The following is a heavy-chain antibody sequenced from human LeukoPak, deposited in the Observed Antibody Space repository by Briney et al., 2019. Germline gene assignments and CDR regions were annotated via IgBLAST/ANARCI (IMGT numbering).Heavy chain of an antibody. CDR1: GYTFTSYG. CDR2: TSYNGNT. J-gene: IGHJ4*02. V-gene: IGHV1-18*04. Sequence: ASVKVSCKASGYTFTSYGISWVRQAPGLGLEWVGWTSYNGNTNYAQKFQDRVTMTTDTSTTTAYMELRSLESDDTAVYYCARHSGSGWQALGYWGQGTLVTVSS. CDR3: ARHSGSGWQALGY. D-gene: IGHD6-19*01.